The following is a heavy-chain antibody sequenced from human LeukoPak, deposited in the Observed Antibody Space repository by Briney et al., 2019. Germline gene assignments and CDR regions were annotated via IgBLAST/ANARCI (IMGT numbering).Heavy chain of an antibody. CDR2: GHYSGST. D-gene: IGHD3-10*01. J-gene: IGHJ3*02. Sequence: SETLSLTCTVSGDSISSYYWNWIRQPPGKGLEWIGYGHYSGSTSYNPSLNSRVTFSVDTSKNQFSLKLTSVTAADTAMYYCARWGEHSALRGHAFDIWGQGTMVTVSS. CDR1: GDSISSYY. CDR3: ARWGEHSALRGHAFDI. V-gene: IGHV4-59*01.